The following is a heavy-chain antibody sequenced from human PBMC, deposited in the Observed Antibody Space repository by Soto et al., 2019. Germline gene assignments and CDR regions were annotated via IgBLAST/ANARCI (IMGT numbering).Heavy chain of an antibody. Sequence: GESLKISCAASGFTFSSYAMTWVRQAPGKGLEWVSTITGRTAGTHYADSVKGRFTISRDNSRETLYLQMNSLRAEDTAVYYCARDLGYSSGHEINWFDPWGQGTLVTVSS. V-gene: IGHV3-23*01. CDR3: ARDLGYSSGHEINWFDP. CDR1: GFTFSSYA. CDR2: ITGRTAGT. D-gene: IGHD5-18*01. J-gene: IGHJ5*02.